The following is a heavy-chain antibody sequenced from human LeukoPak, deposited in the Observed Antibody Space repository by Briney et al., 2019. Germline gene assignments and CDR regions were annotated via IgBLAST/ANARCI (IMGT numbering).Heavy chain of an antibody. CDR3: AKEGKPPSRYCSSTSCWGAFDI. CDR2: IRYDGSNK. V-gene: IGHV3-30*02. CDR1: GFTFSSYG. Sequence: PGGSLRLSCAASGFTFSSYGMHWVRQAPGKGLEWVAFIRYDGSNKYHADSVKGRFTISRDNSKNTLYLQMNSLRAEDTAVYYCAKEGKPPSRYCSSTSCWGAFDIWGQGTMVTVSS. D-gene: IGHD2-2*01. J-gene: IGHJ3*02.